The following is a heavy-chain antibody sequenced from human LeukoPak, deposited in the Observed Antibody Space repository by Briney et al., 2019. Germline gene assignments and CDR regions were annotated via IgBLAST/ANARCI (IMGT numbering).Heavy chain of an antibody. V-gene: IGHV3-53*01. CDR1: GFTVTSNY. CDR3: AGRFSSSWAHAY. CDR2: IYSDGRT. J-gene: IGHJ4*02. Sequence: GGSLRLSCAASGFTVTSNYMSWVRQAPGKGLEWVSSIYSDGRTFYADSVEGRFTTSRDNSKNTLSLQFNSLRVEDTAVYYCAGRFSSSWAHAYWGQGALVTVSS. D-gene: IGHD6-13*01.